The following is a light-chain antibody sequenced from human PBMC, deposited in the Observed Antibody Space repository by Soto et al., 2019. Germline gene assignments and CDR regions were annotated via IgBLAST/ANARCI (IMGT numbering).Light chain of an antibody. CDR3: QQRSNWPYLT. CDR2: DVS. CDR1: QSVSGY. V-gene: IGKV3-11*01. J-gene: IGKJ4*01. Sequence: IVLTQSPDTLSLSPGERATLSCRASQSVSGYLGWYQQKPGQAPRLLIYDVSNRAYGVPARFRGSGSGTKFTLLIASLEPDDFAVYYCQQRSNWPYLTFGGGTRV.